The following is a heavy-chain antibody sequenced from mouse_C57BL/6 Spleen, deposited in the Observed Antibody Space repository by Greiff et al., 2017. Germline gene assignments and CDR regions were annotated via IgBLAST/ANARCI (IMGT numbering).Heavy chain of an antibody. CDR3: AREGGSSYYAMDY. J-gene: IGHJ4*01. CDR2: IYPRSGNT. V-gene: IGHV1-81*01. Sequence: VQLQQSGAELARPGASVKLSCKASGYTFTSYGISWVKQRTGQGLEWIGEIYPRSGNTYYNEKFKGKATLTADKSSSTAYMELRSLTSEDSAVYFCAREGGSSYYAMDYWGQGTSVTVSS. CDR1: GYTFTSYG. D-gene: IGHD1-1*01.